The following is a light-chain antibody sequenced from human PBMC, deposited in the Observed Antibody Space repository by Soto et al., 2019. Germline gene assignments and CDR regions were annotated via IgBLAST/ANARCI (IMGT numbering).Light chain of an antibody. CDR3: VLYMGSDVV. Sequence: QTVVTQEPSFSVSPGGTVTLTCALDSGSVCTVHYPSWYRQTPGQAPRTLIYSTNSRSSGVPDRFSGSILGNKSALTMTGAQADDESAYFCVLYMGSDVVFGGGTKVTVL. V-gene: IGLV8-61*01. J-gene: IGLJ2*01. CDR2: STN. CDR1: SGSVCTVHY.